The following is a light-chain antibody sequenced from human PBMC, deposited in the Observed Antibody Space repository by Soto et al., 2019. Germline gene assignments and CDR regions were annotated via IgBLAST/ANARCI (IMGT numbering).Light chain of an antibody. V-gene: IGLV4-69*01. J-gene: IGLJ2*01. CDR1: SGHSSYA. CDR3: QVWDSGSAHQV. Sequence: QSVLTQSPSASASLGASVRLTCTLSSGHSSYAIAWHQKQPGKGPRYLMDLKNDGSHTKGDGIPDRFSGSSSGAERSLIISSLQSEDEADYYCQVWDSGSAHQVFGGGTQLTVL. CDR2: LKNDGSH.